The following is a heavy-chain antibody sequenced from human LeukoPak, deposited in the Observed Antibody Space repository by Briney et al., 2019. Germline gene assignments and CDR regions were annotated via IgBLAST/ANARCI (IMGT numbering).Heavy chain of an antibody. CDR3: ARGADLEMATIHDY. Sequence: SETLSLTCTVSGDSISSSSYYWGWIRQPPGKGLEWIGSIYYSGSTYYNPSLKNRVTISVDTSKNQFSLKLSSVTAADTAVYYCARGADLEMATIHDYWGQGTLVTVSS. CDR1: GDSISSSSYY. J-gene: IGHJ4*02. V-gene: IGHV4-39*07. D-gene: IGHD5-24*01. CDR2: IYYSGST.